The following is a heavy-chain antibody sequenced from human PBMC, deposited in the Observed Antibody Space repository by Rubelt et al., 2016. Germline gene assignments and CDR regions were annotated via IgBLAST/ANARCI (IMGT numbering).Heavy chain of an antibody. CDR3: ARDLMTADV. V-gene: IGHV3-33*08. CDR2: IWYDGSNK. J-gene: IGHJ6*04. Sequence: VQLVESGGGLVKPGGSLRLSCAASGFTFSSSSMNWVRQAPGKGLEWVAVIWYDGSNKYYADSVKGRFTISRDNSKNRLYLQMNSLRAEDTAVYYCARDLMTADVWGKGTTVTVSS. CDR1: GFTFSSSS. D-gene: IGHD3-9*01.